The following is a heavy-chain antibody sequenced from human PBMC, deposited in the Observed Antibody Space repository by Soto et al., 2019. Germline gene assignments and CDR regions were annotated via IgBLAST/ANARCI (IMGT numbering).Heavy chain of an antibody. CDR2: ISYCGGTT. CDR3: AKNQGSYYDSRGYDFDY. D-gene: IGHD3-22*01. V-gene: IGHV3-23*01. CDR1: EFTFSNYA. Sequence: EVQLLESGGGLVQPGGSLRLSCAASEFTFSNYAMSWVRQAPGKGLEWVSAISYCGGTTYYADSVKGRFTIARDNSKNTLDLQMNSLRAEDTPVYYGAKNQGSYYDSRGYDFDYWGQGTLVTVSS. J-gene: IGHJ4*02.